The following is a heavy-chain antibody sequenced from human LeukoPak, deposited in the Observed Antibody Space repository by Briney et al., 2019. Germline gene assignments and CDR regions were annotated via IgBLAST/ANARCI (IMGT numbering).Heavy chain of an antibody. CDR3: ARGSYDILTGYYPYYYYYMDV. J-gene: IGHJ6*03. CDR2: IYTSGST. Sequence: SETLSLTCTVSGGSISSDSYSWSWIRQPAGKGLEWIGRIYTSGSTNYNPSLKSRVTISVDTSKNQFSLKLSSVTAADTAVYYCARGSYDILTGYYPYYYYYMDVWGKGTTVTISS. CDR1: GGSISSDSYS. D-gene: IGHD3-9*01. V-gene: IGHV4-61*02.